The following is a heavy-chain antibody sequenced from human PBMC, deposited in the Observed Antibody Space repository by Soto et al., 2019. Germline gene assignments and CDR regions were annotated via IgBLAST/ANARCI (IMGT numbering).Heavy chain of an antibody. CDR3: AKGAGSSYYYGMDV. Sequence: GVSLRLSCAASGFTFSSYAMSWVRQAPGKGLEWVSAISCSGGSTYYADSVKGRFTISRDNSKNTLYLQMNSLRAEDTAVYYCAKGAGSSYYYGMDVWGQGPTVIVSS. CDR2: ISCSGGST. V-gene: IGHV3-23*01. D-gene: IGHD6-6*01. J-gene: IGHJ6*02. CDR1: GFTFSSYA.